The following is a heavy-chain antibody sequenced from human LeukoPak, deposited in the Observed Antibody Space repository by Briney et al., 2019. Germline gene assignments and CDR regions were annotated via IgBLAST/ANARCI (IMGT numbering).Heavy chain of an antibody. V-gene: IGHV1-46*01. CDR1: GYTFTSYY. J-gene: IGHJ6*02. Sequence: ASVKVSCKASGYTFTSYYMHWVRQAPGQGLEWMGIINPSGGSTSYAQKFQGRVTMTRDTSISTAYMELSRLRSDDTAVYYCARDPGSDCSGGSCYWKDYYYGMDVWGQGTTVTVSS. D-gene: IGHD2-15*01. CDR3: ARDPGSDCSGGSCYWKDYYYGMDV. CDR2: INPSGGST.